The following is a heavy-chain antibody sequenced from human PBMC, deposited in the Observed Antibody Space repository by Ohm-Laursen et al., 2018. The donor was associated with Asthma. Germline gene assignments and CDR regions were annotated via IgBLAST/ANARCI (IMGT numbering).Heavy chain of an antibody. D-gene: IGHD6-19*01. V-gene: IGHV1-69*10. CDR2: IIPIFGIA. Sequence: ASVKVSCKASGGTFSSYAISWVRQAPGQGLEWMGGIIPIFGIANYAQKFQGRVTITADKSTSTAYMELSSLRSEDTAVYYCASERAITVAGTNYFDYWGQGTLVTVSS. CDR1: GGTFSSYA. CDR3: ASERAITVAGTNYFDY. J-gene: IGHJ4*02.